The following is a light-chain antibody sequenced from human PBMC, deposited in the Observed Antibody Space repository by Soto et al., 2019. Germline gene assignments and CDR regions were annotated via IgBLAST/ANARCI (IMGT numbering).Light chain of an antibody. CDR1: SSDIGRYNY. V-gene: IGLV2-14*01. J-gene: IGLJ2*01. Sequence: QSALTQPASVSGSPGQSITISCIGTSSDIGRYNYVSWYQQHPGEAPKLLIYEVTYRPSGVSARFSGSKSGSTASLTISGLQAEDEADYYCSSYSTTTSPHVLFGGGTKLTVL. CDR2: EVT. CDR3: SSYSTTTSPHVL.